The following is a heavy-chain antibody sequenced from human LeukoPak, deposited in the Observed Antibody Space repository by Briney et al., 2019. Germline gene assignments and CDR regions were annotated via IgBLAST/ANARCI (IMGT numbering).Heavy chain of an antibody. CDR2: IATYNSKT. V-gene: IGHV1-18*01. CDR3: ARDMVGLAADGNWFDP. J-gene: IGHJ5*02. D-gene: IGHD6-13*01. CDR1: GYTFSSYG. Sequence: ASVEVSFKASGYTFSSYGISWVRQAPGQGLEWMGWIATYNSKTKYAEKVQGRVTMTTDTSTTTAYMEPRTLRSDDTAVYYCARDMVGLAADGNWFDPWGQGTLVTVSS.